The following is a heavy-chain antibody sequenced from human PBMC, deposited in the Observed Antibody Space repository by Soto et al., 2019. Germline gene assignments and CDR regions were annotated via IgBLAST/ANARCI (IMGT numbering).Heavy chain of an antibody. D-gene: IGHD4-17*01. CDR2: ISYDGSNK. V-gene: IGHV3-30*03. CDR3: ATPRISPPSTVPSSYYFGMDV. J-gene: IGHJ6*02. Sequence: QVQLVESGGGVVQPGRSLRLSCAASGFTFSRYGMHWVRQGPGKGLEWVAVISYDGSNKYYADSVKGRFTISRDNSKNTLYLQMISLRAADTAFYYCATPRISPPSTVPSSYYFGMDVWGQGTTVTVS. CDR1: GFTFSRYG.